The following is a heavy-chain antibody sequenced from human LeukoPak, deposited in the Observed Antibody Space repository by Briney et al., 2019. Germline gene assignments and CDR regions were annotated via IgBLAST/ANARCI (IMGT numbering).Heavy chain of an antibody. V-gene: IGHV4-59*08. CDR1: GGSISSYY. D-gene: IGHD3-22*01. J-gene: IGHJ4*02. CDR2: IYYSGST. CDR3: ARLTMIVDYYFDY. Sequence: SETLSLTCTVSGGSISSYYWSWIRQPPGKGLEWIGYIYYSGSTNYNPSLKSRVTISVDTSKNQFSLKLSSVTAADTAVYYCARLTMIVDYYFDYWGQGTLVTVPS.